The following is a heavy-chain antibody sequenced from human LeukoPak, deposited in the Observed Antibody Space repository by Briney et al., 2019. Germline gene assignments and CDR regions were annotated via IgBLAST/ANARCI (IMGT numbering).Heavy chain of an antibody. J-gene: IGHJ1*01. V-gene: IGHV3-30-3*01. Sequence: GGSLRLSCAASGFTFSSYAMHWVRQAPGKGLEWVAVISYDGSNKYYADSVKGRFTISRDNSKNTLYLQMNSLRAEDTAVYYCARAEGSGIYSGPYFQHWGQGTLVTVSS. CDR1: GFTFSSYA. CDR3: ARAEGSGIYSGPYFQH. D-gene: IGHD1-26*01. CDR2: ISYDGSNK.